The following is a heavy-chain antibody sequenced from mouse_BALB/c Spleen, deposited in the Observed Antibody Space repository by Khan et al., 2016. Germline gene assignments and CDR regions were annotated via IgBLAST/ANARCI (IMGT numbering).Heavy chain of an antibody. CDR1: GFNIKDTY. J-gene: IGHJ4*01. CDR3: ARGEPYYARDD. V-gene: IGHV14-3*02. Sequence: PLPPSGAALVKPGASVKLSCTASGFNIKDTYMHWVKQRPEQGLEWIGRIDPANGNTKYDPKFQGKATITADTSSNTAYMQLRRLTSQDTSVSYCARGEPYYARDDWGEGTSVTVSS. CDR2: IDPANGNT.